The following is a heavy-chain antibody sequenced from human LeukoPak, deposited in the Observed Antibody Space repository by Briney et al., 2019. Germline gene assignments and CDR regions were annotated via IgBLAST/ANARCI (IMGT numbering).Heavy chain of an antibody. CDR3: ARDLVGYSSGWYFNYFDY. V-gene: IGHV1-69*13. CDR1: GGTFSSYA. CDR2: IIPIFGTA. J-gene: IGHJ4*02. D-gene: IGHD6-19*01. Sequence: SVKVSCKASGGTFSSYAISWVRQAPGQGLEWMGGIIPIFGTANYAQKFQGRVTITADESTSTAYMELSSLRSEDTAVYYCARDLVGYSSGWYFNYFDYWGQGALVTVSS.